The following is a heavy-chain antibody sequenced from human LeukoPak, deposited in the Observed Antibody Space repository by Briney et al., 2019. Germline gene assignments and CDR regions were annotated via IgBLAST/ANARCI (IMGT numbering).Heavy chain of an antibody. V-gene: IGHV3-9*03. Sequence: GGSLRLSCAASGFTFHDYAMHWVRQAPGKGLEWVSGISWNSGSIGYADSVKGRFTISRDNAKNSLYLQMNSLRAEDMALYYCAKSSSSGYYIYYFDYWGQGTLVTVSS. CDR3: AKSSSSGYYIYYFDY. CDR2: ISWNSGSI. J-gene: IGHJ4*02. CDR1: GFTFHDYA. D-gene: IGHD3-22*01.